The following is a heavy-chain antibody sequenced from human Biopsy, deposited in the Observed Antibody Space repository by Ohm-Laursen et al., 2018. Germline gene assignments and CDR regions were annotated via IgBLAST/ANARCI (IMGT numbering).Heavy chain of an antibody. CDR1: GFTFSYHG. D-gene: IGHD1-26*01. CDR3: ARLNSGTYDASDL. Sequence: GSLRLSCTASGFTFSYHGMHWVRQAPGKGMEWISYIYGSGSPVSYADSVKGRFTISRDNAQSSLYLHMNSLRAEDTAVYYCARLNSGTYDASDLWGQGTMVIVSS. J-gene: IGHJ3*01. CDR2: IYGSGSPV. V-gene: IGHV3-48*03.